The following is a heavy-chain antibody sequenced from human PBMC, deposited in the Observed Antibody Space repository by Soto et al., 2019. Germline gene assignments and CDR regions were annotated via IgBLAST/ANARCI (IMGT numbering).Heavy chain of an antibody. J-gene: IGHJ4*02. CDR3: ARPSGSYGDYAWSLKY. Sequence: QVQLVQSGAEVKKPGASVKVSCKASGYTFTGYSVGWVRQAPGRGLEWMGWISAYSGDTYYTQRFQDRLTMTTDASTSTAYMELRSLRSDDTAVYYCARPSGSYGDYAWSLKYWGQGTLVTVSS. V-gene: IGHV1-18*01. CDR2: ISAYSGDT. CDR1: GYTFTGYS. D-gene: IGHD4-17*01.